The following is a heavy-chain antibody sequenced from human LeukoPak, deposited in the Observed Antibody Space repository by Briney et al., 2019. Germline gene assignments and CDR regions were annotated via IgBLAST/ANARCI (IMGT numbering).Heavy chain of an antibody. CDR1: GGSFSGYY. Sequence: SETLSLTCAVSGGSFSGYYWSWIRQPPGKGLEWIGYIYYSGSTNYNPSLKSRVTISVDTSKNQFSLKLSSVTAADTAVYYCARDGYSDAFDIWGQGTMVTVSS. J-gene: IGHJ3*02. CDR2: IYYSGST. CDR3: ARDGYSDAFDI. V-gene: IGHV4-59*12. D-gene: IGHD5-24*01.